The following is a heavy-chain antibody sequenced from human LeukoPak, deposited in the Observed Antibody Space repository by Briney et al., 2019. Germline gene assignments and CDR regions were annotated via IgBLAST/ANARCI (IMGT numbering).Heavy chain of an antibody. V-gene: IGHV4-59*01. J-gene: IGHJ3*02. CDR1: GGSISSYY. CDR3: ARGAAMIVVGGAFDI. Sequence: SETLSLACTVSGGSISSYYWSWIRQPPGKGLEWIGYIYYSGSTNYNPSLKSRVTISVDTSKNQFSLKLSSVTAADTAVYYCARGAAMIVVGGAFDIWGQGTMVTVSS. CDR2: IYYSGST. D-gene: IGHD3-22*01.